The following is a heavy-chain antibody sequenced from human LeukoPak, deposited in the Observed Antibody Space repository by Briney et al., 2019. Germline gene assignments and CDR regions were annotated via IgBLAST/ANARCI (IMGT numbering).Heavy chain of an antibody. Sequence: GRSLRLSCAASGFTFSSYAMHWVRQAPGKGLEWVAVISYDGSNKYYADSVKGRFTISRDNPKNTLYLQMNSLRAEDTAVYYCARDHIVATIALDYWGQGTLVTVSS. V-gene: IGHV3-30*04. D-gene: IGHD5-12*01. CDR3: ARDHIVATIALDY. CDR1: GFTFSSYA. J-gene: IGHJ4*02. CDR2: ISYDGSNK.